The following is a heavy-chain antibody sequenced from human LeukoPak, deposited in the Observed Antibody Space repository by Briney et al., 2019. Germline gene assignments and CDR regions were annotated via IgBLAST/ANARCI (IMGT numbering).Heavy chain of an antibody. D-gene: IGHD6-19*01. CDR2: INPNSGGT. CDR1: GNIFTGYY. J-gene: IGHJ4*02. V-gene: IGHV1-2*02. Sequence: ASVKVSCKASGNIFTGYYLHWVRQAPGQGLEWMGWINPNSGGTNYAQKFQGRVTMTRDTSISTAYMELSRLRSDDTAVYYCARTYSSGWYVFDYWGQGTLVTVSS. CDR3: ARTYSSGWYVFDY.